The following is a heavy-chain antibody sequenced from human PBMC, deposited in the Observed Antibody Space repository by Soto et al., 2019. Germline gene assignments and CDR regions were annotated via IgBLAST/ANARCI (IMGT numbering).Heavy chain of an antibody. CDR3: ARDGWSSGSFDY. D-gene: IGHD6-19*01. CDR2: IKPDGSVK. Sequence: EVQLVESGGGLVQPGGSLRLSCAASGFTFSSYWMNWVRQAPGKVLEWVANIKPDGSVKYYADSVKSRCTISRDNAKDSLYLQMNSLRAEDTAVEYCARDGWSSGSFDYWGLGTLVTVSS. CDR1: GFTFSSYW. V-gene: IGHV3-7*01. J-gene: IGHJ4*02.